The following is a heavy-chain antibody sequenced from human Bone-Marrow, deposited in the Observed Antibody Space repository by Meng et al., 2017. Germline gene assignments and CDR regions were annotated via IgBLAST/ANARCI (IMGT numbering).Heavy chain of an antibody. CDR1: GLTLSSYA. D-gene: IGHD3-3*01. CDR3: GKDSRGPSVRAFDI. Sequence: GESLKISCAASGLTLSSYAMTWVRQAPGKGLEWVSAISGSGSSTYYADSVKGRFTISRDNSKNTLYVEMNSLRVEDTAVYYCGKDSRGPSVRAFDIWGQGTMVTVSS. V-gene: IGHV3-23*01. CDR2: ISGSGSST. J-gene: IGHJ3*02.